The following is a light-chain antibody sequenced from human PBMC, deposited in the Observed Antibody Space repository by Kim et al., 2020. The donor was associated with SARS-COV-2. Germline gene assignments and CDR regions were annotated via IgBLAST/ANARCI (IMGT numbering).Light chain of an antibody. V-gene: IGLV3-1*01. CDR1: KLGDKY. J-gene: IGLJ3*02. Sequence: VSPGQTASITCSGDKLGDKYACWYQQKPGQSPVLVIYQDSKRPSGIPERFSGSNSGNTATLTISGTQAMDEADYYCQAWDSSTWVFGGGTQLTVL. CDR3: QAWDSSTWV. CDR2: QDS.